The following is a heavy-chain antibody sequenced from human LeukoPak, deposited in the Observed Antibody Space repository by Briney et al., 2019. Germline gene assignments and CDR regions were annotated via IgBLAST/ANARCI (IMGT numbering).Heavy chain of an antibody. J-gene: IGHJ4*02. D-gene: IGHD3-3*01. CDR3: QRITIFGAVIDFDY. V-gene: IGHV1-18*01. Sequence: ASVKVSCKASGYAFSFYGINWVRQAPGQGLEWMGFISVNNGITHYAEKFQGRVTMATDTFTSTAYLEVRSLRSDDTAVYYCQRITIFGAVIDFDYWGPGTLVTVSS. CDR2: ISVNNGIT. CDR1: GYAFSFYG.